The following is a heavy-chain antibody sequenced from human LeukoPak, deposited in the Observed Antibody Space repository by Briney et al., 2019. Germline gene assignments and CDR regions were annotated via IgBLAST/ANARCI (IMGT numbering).Heavy chain of an antibody. D-gene: IGHD4-17*01. CDR3: ATGYGDFRVEGRYFYS. J-gene: IGHJ4*02. V-gene: IGHV4-59*01. Sequence: SETLSLTCTVSDGSITNDWSWVRQPPGKGLEFIGHVHYSGTTNYNPSLRSRVTISIDTSKKHFFLKLKSVTAADTAVYYCATGYGDFRVEGRYFYSWGQGTLVTVSS. CDR2: VHYSGTT. CDR1: DGSITND.